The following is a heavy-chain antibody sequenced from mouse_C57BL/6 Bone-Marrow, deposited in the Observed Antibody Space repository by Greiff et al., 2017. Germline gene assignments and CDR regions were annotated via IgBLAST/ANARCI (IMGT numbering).Heavy chain of an antibody. CDR3: ASYDYGQGDY. V-gene: IGHV2-6*01. J-gene: IGHJ4*01. CDR2: IWGVGST. D-gene: IGHD2-4*01. Sequence: VQGVESGPGLVAPSQSLSITCTVSGFSLTSYGVDWVRQSPGKGLEWLGVIWGVGSTNSNSALKSRLSISKDNSKSQVFLKMNSLQTDDTAMYYCASYDYGQGDYWGQGTSVTVSS. CDR1: GFSLTSYG.